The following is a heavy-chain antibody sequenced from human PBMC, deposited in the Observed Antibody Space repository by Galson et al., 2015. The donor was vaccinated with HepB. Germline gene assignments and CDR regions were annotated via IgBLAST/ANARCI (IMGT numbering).Heavy chain of an antibody. V-gene: IGHV3-30-3*01. CDR2: ISYDGSNK. CDR1: GFTFSSYA. D-gene: IGHD4-17*01. CDR3: ARPTVTAWWGLFDY. J-gene: IGHJ4*02. Sequence: LRLSCAASGFTFSSYAMHWVRQAPGKGLEWVAVISYDGSNKYYADSVKGRFTISRDNSKNTLYLQMNSLRAEDTAVYYCARPTVTAWWGLFDYWGQGTLVTVSS.